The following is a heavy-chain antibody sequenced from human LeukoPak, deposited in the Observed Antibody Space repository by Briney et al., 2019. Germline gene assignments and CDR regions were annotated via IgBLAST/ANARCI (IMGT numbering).Heavy chain of an antibody. D-gene: IGHD3-9*01. CDR3: ARACDFDWLWGVSHYNWFDS. CDR1: GYTFTSYD. Sequence: VASVKVSCKASGYTFTSYDINWVRQATGQGLEWMGWMNPNSGNTGYAQKFQGRVTMTRNTSISTAYMELSSLRSEDTAVYYCARACDFDWLWGVSHYNWFDSWGQGTLVTVSS. V-gene: IGHV1-8*01. J-gene: IGHJ5*01. CDR2: MNPNSGNT.